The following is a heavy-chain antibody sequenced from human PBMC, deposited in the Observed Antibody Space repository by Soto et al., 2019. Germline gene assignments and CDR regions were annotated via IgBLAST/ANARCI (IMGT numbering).Heavy chain of an antibody. V-gene: IGHV3-23*01. Sequence: EVQLLESGGDLIQPGGSLRLSCAASGFTFSSYAMSWVRQAPGKGLGWVSAISSSGGSTFYADSVKCRFTISRDNSRNTLYLQMNSLRAEDTAIYYCAKYQPMTQPRPYFDYWGQGTLVTVSS. J-gene: IGHJ4*02. CDR2: ISSSGGST. CDR3: AKYQPMTQPRPYFDY. CDR1: GFTFSSYA. D-gene: IGHD3-22*01.